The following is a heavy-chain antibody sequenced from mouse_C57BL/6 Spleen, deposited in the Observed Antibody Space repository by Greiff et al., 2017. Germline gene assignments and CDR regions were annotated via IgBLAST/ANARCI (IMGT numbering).Heavy chain of an antibody. CDR1: GYTFTSYW. J-gene: IGHJ2*01. CDR3: ASLITTVERGYCDY. Sequence: QVQLQQSGAELVMPGASVKLSCKASGYTFTSYWMHWVKQRPGHGLEWIGEIDPSDSYTNYNQKFKGKSTLTVDKSSSTAYMQRSSLTSEDSAVYYCASLITTVERGYCDYWGQGATLTVAS. V-gene: IGHV1-69*01. D-gene: IGHD1-1*01. CDR2: IDPSDSYT.